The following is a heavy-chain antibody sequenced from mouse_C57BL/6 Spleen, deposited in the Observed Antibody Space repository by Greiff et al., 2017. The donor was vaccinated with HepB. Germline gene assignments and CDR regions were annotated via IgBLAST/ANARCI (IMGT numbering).Heavy chain of an antibody. CDR3: ARGSLYDGYSYAMDY. J-gene: IGHJ4*01. CDR2: INPYNGGT. V-gene: IGHV1-19*01. D-gene: IGHD2-3*01. CDR1: GYTFTDYY. Sequence: EVKLQQSGPVLVKPGASVKMSCKASGYTFTDYYMNWVKQSHGKSLEWIGVINPYNGGTSYNQKFKGKATLTVDKSSSTAYMELNSLTSEDSAVYYCARGSLYDGYSYAMDYWGQGTSVTVSS.